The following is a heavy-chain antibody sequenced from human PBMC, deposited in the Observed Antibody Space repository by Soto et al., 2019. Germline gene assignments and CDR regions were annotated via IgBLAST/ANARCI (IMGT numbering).Heavy chain of an antibody. CDR2: ISAYNGNI. V-gene: IGHV1-18*01. CDR1: GYTFTSYG. J-gene: IGHJ4*02. D-gene: IGHD2-2*01. Sequence: QVQLVQSGAEVKKPGASVKVSCKASGYTFTSYGISWVRQAHGQWLEWMGWISAYNGNINYAQKLQGRVTMTTDTSTSTACMELRSMSSDDTSVYYCARDLGLLYCISTSCYADYWGQGTLVTV. CDR3: ARDLGLLYCISTSCYADY.